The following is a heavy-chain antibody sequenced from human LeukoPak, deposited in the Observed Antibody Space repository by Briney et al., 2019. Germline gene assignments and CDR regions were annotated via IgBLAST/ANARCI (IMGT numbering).Heavy chain of an antibody. V-gene: IGHV4-59*12. Sequence: GSLRLSCAASGFTFSNYYVHWVRQPPGKALEWIGNIFYSGSTYYSPSLKSRVTISLDTSRNQFSLKLNSVTAADTAVYYCAKDLFTLLPDYWGQGTLVTVSS. CDR1: GFTFSNYY. J-gene: IGHJ4*02. CDR2: IFYSGST. CDR3: AKDLFTLLPDY. D-gene: IGHD2-15*01.